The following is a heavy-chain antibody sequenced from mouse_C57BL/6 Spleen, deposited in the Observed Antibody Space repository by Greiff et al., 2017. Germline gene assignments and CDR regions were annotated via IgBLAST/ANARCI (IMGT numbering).Heavy chain of an antibody. J-gene: IGHJ4*01. CDR2: FDPNSGGT. CDR1: GYTFTSYW. CDR3: ARMDSYAMDY. Sequence: QVQLQQSGAELVKPGASVKLSCKASGYTFTSYWMHWVKQRPGRGLEWIGRFDPNSGGTKYNEKFKGKATLTVDKPSSTAYMQLSSLTSEDSAVYYCARMDSYAMDYWGQGTSVTVSS. V-gene: IGHV1-72*01.